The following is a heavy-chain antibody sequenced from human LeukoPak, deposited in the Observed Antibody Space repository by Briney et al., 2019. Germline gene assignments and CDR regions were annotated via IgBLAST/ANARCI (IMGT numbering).Heavy chain of an antibody. CDR2: ITRDGSST. J-gene: IGHJ6*04. Sequence: GGSLRLSCAASGFTFSSSWMHWVRQAPGKGLVWVSRITRDGSSTTYADSVKGRFTTSRDNAKNTLYLQMDSLRDDDTAVYYCARDPGYESWSPFWGGMDVWGNGTTFIVSS. CDR3: ARDPGYESWSPFWGGMDV. D-gene: IGHD3-16*01. V-gene: IGHV3-74*01. CDR1: GFTFSSSW.